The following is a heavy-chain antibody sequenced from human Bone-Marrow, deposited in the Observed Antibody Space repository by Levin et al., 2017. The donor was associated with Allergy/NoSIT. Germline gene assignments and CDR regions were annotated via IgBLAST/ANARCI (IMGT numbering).Heavy chain of an antibody. CDR1: GASITNGDYY. Sequence: PSETLSLTCTVSGASITNGDYYWNWIRQTPGKGLEWIGYIYYSGSTYYNPSLESRVAFSLDTSKNQFSLTLRSVTAADTALYYCAREHCTTASCSDDAFTVWGQGTMVTVSS. J-gene: IGHJ3*01. V-gene: IGHV4-30-4*01. D-gene: IGHD2-2*01. CDR3: AREHCTTASCSDDAFTV. CDR2: IYYSGST.